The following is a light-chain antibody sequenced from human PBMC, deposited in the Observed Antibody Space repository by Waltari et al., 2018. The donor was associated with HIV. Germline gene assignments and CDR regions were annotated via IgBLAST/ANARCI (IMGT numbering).Light chain of an antibody. V-gene: IGKV1-39*01. J-gene: IGKJ2*01. CDR2: AAS. CDR3: QQTYIPPTT. CDR1: QVINKY. Sequence: DIQMTQSPSSLSASIGDRVTIACRASQVINKYLNWYHQKPGKAPELLIYAASNLQSGVPSRFSASGSGTDFTLTISSLQPEDFATYYCQQTYIPPTTFGQGTKLE.